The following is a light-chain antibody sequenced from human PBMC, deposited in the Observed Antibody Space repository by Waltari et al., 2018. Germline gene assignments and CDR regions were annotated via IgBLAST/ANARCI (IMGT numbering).Light chain of an antibody. CDR1: RSNIGATYD. CDR2: RRT. J-gene: IGLJ3*02. V-gene: IGLV1-40*01. CDR3: QSFDTRLTGWV. Sequence: QSLLTQPPSVSGAPGQRVTISCTGSRSNIGATYDVHWYQHLPGTAPKLLISRRTNRPSGVPDRFSGSKSGTSASLAITGLQIEDEANYYCQSFDTRLTGWVFGGGTKLTVL.